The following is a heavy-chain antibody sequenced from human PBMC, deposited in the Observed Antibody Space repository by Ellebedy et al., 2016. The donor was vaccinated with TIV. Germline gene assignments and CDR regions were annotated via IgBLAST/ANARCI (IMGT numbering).Heavy chain of an antibody. CDR2: IDPSDSYT. D-gene: IGHD3-9*01. V-gene: IGHV5-10-1*01. CDR3: ARAGYDIFPDY. CDR1: GYSFTSYW. J-gene: IGHJ4*02. Sequence: KVSXXGSGYSFTSYWISWVRQMPGKGLEWMGRIDPSDSYTNYSPSFQGHVTISADKSISTAYLQWSSLKASDTAMYYCARAGYDIFPDYWGQGTLVTVSS.